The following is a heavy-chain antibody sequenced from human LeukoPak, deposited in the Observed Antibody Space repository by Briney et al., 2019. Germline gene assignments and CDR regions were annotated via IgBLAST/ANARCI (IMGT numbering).Heavy chain of an antibody. CDR3: APNWNLDY. Sequence: GGPLRLSCVVSGITFSSYAMSWVRQAPGKGLDWVSAISASGGSTYYADSVKGRFTISRDNSKNTVYLQMYSLRGEDTAIYYCAPNWNLDYWGQGSLVTVSS. J-gene: IGHJ4*02. V-gene: IGHV3-23*01. CDR2: ISASGGST. CDR1: GITFSSYA. D-gene: IGHD1-1*01.